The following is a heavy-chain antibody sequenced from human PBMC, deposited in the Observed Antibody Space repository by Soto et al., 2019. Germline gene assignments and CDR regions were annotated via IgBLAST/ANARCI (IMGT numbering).Heavy chain of an antibody. CDR1: GFTFKNAW. CDR3: TTAYIVGAVASTDFDY. CDR2: VRSKADGGTI. D-gene: IGHD2-15*01. V-gene: IGHV3-15*07. J-gene: IGHJ4*02. Sequence: EVQLVESGGGLVKPGGSLRLSCSASGFTFKNAWFNWVRQAPGQGLEWVGRVRSKADGGTIEYAAPVKARFSISRDDSKNMLYLQMNSLKTENTALYYYTTAYIVGAVASTDFDYWGRGTLVTVSS.